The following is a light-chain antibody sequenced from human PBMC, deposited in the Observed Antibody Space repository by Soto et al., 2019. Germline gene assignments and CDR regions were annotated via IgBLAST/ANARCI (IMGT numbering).Light chain of an antibody. Sequence: QSALTQPASVSGSPGQSISISCTGTSSDVGASNYVSWYQHHPGKAPKLLIYEVTYRPSGVSSRFSGSKSGNTASLTISGLQAEDEADYYCNSYTRFSTYVFGTGTKLTVL. J-gene: IGLJ1*01. V-gene: IGLV2-14*01. CDR2: EVT. CDR3: NSYTRFSTYV. CDR1: SSDVGASNY.